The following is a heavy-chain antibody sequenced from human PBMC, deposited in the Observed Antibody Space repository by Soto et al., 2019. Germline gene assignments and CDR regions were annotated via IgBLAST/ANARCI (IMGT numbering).Heavy chain of an antibody. J-gene: IGHJ4*02. CDR2: VYWEDAK. CDR3: VLIRFGGLGDIFSS. CDR1: GFSLSPRGVS. Sequence: QITLQESGPTLVKPTQTLTLTCTFSGFSLSPRGVSVTWIRQPPGKALEWLAVVYWEDAKRYSPYLQGRLTITKDTSQNPVFLTLTNMGSVDTGIYYCVLIRFGGLGDIFSSWGQGSLVTVSS. D-gene: IGHD3-9*01. V-gene: IGHV2-5*04.